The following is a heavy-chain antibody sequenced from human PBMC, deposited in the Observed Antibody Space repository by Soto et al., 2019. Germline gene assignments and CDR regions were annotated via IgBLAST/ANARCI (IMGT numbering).Heavy chain of an antibody. Sequence: EASVKVSCKAPGYSFTSHPLHWVRQAPGQRLEWMGWINAANGNTKYSQKFQGRVTITRDTSATTAYMELSSLRSEDTAVYYCARVPPDFWSGYYDYWGQGTPVTVSS. CDR2: INAANGNT. J-gene: IGHJ4*02. CDR3: ARVPPDFWSGYYDY. V-gene: IGHV1-3*01. D-gene: IGHD3-3*01. CDR1: GYSFTSHP.